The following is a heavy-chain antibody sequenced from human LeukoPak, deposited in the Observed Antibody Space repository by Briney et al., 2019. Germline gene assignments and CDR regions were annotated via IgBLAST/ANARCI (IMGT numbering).Heavy chain of an antibody. J-gene: IGHJ4*02. V-gene: IGHV4-34*01. Sequence: PSETLSLTCAVYGGSFSGYYWSWIRQPPGKGLEWIGEINHSGSTNYNPSLKSRVTISVDTSKNQFSLRLSSVTAADTAVYYCARKGYYDSSGYFNYWGQGTLVTVSS. CDR2: INHSGST. D-gene: IGHD3-22*01. CDR3: ARKGYYDSSGYFNY. CDR1: GGSFSGYY.